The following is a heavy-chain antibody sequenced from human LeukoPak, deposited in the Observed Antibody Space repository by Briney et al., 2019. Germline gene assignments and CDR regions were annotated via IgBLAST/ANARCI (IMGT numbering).Heavy chain of an antibody. J-gene: IGHJ3*02. V-gene: IGHV1-69*13. CDR2: IIPIFGTA. Sequence: ASVKVSCKASGGTFSSYAISWVRQAPGQRLEWMGGIIPIFGTANYAQKFQGRVTITADESTSTAYMELSSLRSEDTAVYYCARDRGYYPRSDAFDIWGQGTMVTVSS. CDR3: ARDRGYYPRSDAFDI. D-gene: IGHD3-22*01. CDR1: GGTFSSYA.